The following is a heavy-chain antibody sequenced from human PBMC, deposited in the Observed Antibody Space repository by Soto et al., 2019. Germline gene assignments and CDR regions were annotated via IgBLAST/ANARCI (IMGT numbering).Heavy chain of an antibody. V-gene: IGHV1-18*01. J-gene: IGHJ3*02. CDR2: ISAYNGNT. D-gene: IGHD3-3*01. Sequence: GASVKVSCKASGYTFTSYGMSWVRQAPGQGLEWMGWISAYNGNTNYAQKLQGRVTMTTDTSTSTAYMELRSLRSDDTAVYYCARDRSLRFLEWSPDAFDIWGQGTMVTVSS. CDR3: ARDRSLRFLEWSPDAFDI. CDR1: GYTFTSYG.